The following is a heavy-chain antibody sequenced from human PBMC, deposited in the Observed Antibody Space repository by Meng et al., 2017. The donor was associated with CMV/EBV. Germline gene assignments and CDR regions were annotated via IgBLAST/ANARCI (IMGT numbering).Heavy chain of an antibody. Sequence: GESLKISCAASGFTFSSYSMNWVRQAPGKGLEWVSSISSSSSYIYYADSVKGRFTISRDNAKNSLYLQMNSLRAEDTAVYYCASSYDILTGYVSDWGQGALVTRLL. V-gene: IGHV3-21*01. CDR1: GFTFSSYS. CDR3: ASSYDILTGYVSD. CDR2: ISSSSSYI. J-gene: IGHJ4*02. D-gene: IGHD3-9*01.